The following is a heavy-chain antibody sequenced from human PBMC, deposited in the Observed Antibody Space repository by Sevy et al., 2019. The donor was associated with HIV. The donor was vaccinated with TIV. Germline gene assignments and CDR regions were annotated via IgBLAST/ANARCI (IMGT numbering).Heavy chain of an antibody. V-gene: IGHV1-46*01. CDR1: GYTFTSYY. CDR3: ARSVVPAAPTIYYYYYYMDV. D-gene: IGHD2-2*01. J-gene: IGHJ6*03. Sequence: ASVKVSCKASGYTFTSYYMHWVRQAPGQGLEWMGIINPSGGSTSYAQTFQGRVTMTRDTSTSTVYMELSSLRSEDTAVYYCARSVVPAAPTIYYYYYYMDVWGKGTTVTVSS. CDR2: INPSGGST.